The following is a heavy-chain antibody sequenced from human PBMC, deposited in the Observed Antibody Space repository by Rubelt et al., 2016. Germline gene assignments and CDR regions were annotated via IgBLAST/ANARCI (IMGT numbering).Heavy chain of an antibody. CDR1: GYTFTGYY. CDR2: INPNSGGT. CDR3: ARDSGGIIAVAGWFDY. V-gene: IGHV1-2*02. D-gene: IGHD6-19*01. J-gene: IGHJ4*02. Sequence: GASVKVSCKASGYTFTGYYMHWVRQAPGQGLEWMGWINPNSGGTNYAQKFQGRVTMTRDTSISTAYMELSRLRSDDTAVYYCARDSGGIIAVAGWFDYWGQGTLVTVSS.